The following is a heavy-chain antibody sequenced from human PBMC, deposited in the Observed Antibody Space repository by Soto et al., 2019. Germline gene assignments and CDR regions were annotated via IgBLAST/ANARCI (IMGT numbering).Heavy chain of an antibody. CDR2: ISSSSSYT. D-gene: IGHD6-13*01. V-gene: IGHV3-11*06. Sequence: KPSETLSLTCTVSGGSISSGDYYMSWIRQAPGKGLEWVSYISSSSSYTNYADSVKGRFTISRDNAKNSLYLQMNSLRAEDTAVYYCARLVTYSSSWYLDYWGQGTLVTVSS. CDR1: GGSISSGDYY. J-gene: IGHJ4*02. CDR3: ARLVTYSSSWYLDY.